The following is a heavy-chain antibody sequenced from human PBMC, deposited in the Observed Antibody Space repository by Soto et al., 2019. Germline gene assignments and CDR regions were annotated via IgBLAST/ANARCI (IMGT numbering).Heavy chain of an antibody. D-gene: IGHD6-13*01. Sequence: PGGSLRLSCAASGFIFGSFGMHWVRQAPGKGLEWVAVISYDGSSQNHPDSVKGRFTISRDNFKNTLFLQMNSLRAEDTAVYYCAKGYIGAAGVLDAFDVWGQGTMVTVSS. V-gene: IGHV3-30*18. CDR2: ISYDGSSQ. CDR1: GFIFGSFG. CDR3: AKGYIGAAGVLDAFDV. J-gene: IGHJ3*01.